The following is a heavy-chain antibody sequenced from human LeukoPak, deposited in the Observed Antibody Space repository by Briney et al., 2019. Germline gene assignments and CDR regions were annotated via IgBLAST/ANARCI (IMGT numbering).Heavy chain of an antibody. CDR2: INPNSGGT. V-gene: IGHV1-2*02. CDR1: GYTFTGYY. D-gene: IGHD6-19*01. CDR3: ARRGAVAGTFDY. J-gene: IGHJ4*02. Sequence: LRASVKVSCKASGYTFTGYYMHWVRRAPGQGLEWMGWINPNSGGTNYAQKFQGRVTMTRDTSISTAYMELSSLRSEDTAVYYCARRGAVAGTFDYWGQGTLVTVSS.